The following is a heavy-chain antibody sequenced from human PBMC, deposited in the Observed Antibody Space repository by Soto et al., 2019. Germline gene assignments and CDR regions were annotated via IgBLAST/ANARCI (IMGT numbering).Heavy chain of an antibody. V-gene: IGHV5-10-1*01. Sequence: PGESLKISCKGSGYSFTSYWISWVRQMPGKGLEWMGRIDPSDSYTNYSPSFQGHVTISADKSISTAYLQWSSLKASDTAMYYCARTLAAAGARGYYYYGMDVWGQGXTVTVSS. CDR2: IDPSDSYT. D-gene: IGHD6-13*01. CDR1: GYSFTSYW. CDR3: ARTLAAAGARGYYYYGMDV. J-gene: IGHJ6*02.